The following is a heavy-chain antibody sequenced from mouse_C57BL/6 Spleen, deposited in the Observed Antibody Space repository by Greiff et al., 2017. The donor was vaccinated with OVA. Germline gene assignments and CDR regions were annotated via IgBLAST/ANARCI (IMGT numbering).Heavy chain of an antibody. V-gene: IGHV5-6*01. CDR1: GFTFSSYG. D-gene: IGHD1-1*02. Sequence: EVMLVESGGDLVKPGGSLKLSCAASGFTFSSYGMSWVRQTPDKRLEWVATISSGGSYTYYPDSVKGRFTISRDNAKNTLYLQMSSLKSEDTAMYYCASELWPYYFDYWGQGTTLTVSS. CDR2: ISSGGSYT. J-gene: IGHJ2*01. CDR3: ASELWPYYFDY.